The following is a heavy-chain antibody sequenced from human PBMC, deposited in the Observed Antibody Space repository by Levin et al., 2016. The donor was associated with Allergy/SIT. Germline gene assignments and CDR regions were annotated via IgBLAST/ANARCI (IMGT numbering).Heavy chain of an antibody. CDR1: GVSVTNYY. CDR2: VHYTGAT. D-gene: IGHD1-26*01. J-gene: IGHJ3*02. Sequence: SETLSLTCTVSGVSVTNYYWTWIRQPPGKGLEWIGYVHYTGATNYNPSLQSRVTISIDTSKNQFSLKLTSVTAADTAVYYCARDHSGNYPYSAFNIWGQGTPVTVSS. CDR3: ARDHSGNYPYSAFNI. V-gene: IGHV4-59*02.